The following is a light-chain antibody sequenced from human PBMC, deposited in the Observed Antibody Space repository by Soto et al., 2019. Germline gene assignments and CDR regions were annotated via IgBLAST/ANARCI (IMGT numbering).Light chain of an antibody. CDR2: GAS. CDR3: QQYGSSPPIT. V-gene: IGKV3-20*01. CDR1: HSVSSSY. J-gene: IGKJ5*01. Sequence: EIVLTQSPGTLSLSPGERATLSCRASHSVSSSYLAWYQQKPGQAPRLLIYGASSRATGIPDRFSGSGSGTDFTLTISRLEPEDFAVYYCQQYGSSPPITLGQGTRLEIK.